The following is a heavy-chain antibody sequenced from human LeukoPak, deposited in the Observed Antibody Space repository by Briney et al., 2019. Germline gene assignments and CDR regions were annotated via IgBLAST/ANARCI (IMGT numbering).Heavy chain of an antibody. Sequence: GGSLRLSCAASGFTFSSYSMNWVRQAPGKGLEGVSSISSSSSYIYYADSVKGRFTIARDNAKNSLYLQMNSLRAQDTAVYYCARAVRYFDWLLGPFDYWGQGTLVTVSS. CDR2: ISSSSSYI. V-gene: IGHV3-21*01. J-gene: IGHJ4*02. D-gene: IGHD3-9*01. CDR1: GFTFSSYS. CDR3: ARAVRYFDWLLGPFDY.